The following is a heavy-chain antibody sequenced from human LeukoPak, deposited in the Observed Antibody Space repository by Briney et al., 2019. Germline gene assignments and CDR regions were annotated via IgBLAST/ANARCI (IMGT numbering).Heavy chain of an antibody. CDR2: IYYSGST. J-gene: IGHJ5*02. D-gene: IGHD3-10*01. V-gene: IGHV4-39*07. CDR1: GGSISSYY. CDR3: ARVFGSTKPLVDWFDP. Sequence: SETLSLTCTVSGGSISSYYWGWIRQPPGKGLEWIGSIYYSGSTYYNPSLKSRVTISVDTSKNQFSLKLSSVTAADTAVYYCARVFGSTKPLVDWFDPWGQGTLVTVSS.